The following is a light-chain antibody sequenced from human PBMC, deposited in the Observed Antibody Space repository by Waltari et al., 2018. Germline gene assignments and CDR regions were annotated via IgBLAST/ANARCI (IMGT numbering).Light chain of an antibody. V-gene: IGLV1-47*01. CDR1: ISNLGTNY. J-gene: IGLJ3*02. CDR2: RKN. Sequence: QSVLTQPPSASGTPGQRVTISCSGSISNLGTNYVYWYQQFPGTAPKLLVQRKNLRPSGVPDRFSGSKSGTSASLGISGLRSEDEADYYCASWDDSLSVGVFGGGTKLTVL. CDR3: ASWDDSLSVGV.